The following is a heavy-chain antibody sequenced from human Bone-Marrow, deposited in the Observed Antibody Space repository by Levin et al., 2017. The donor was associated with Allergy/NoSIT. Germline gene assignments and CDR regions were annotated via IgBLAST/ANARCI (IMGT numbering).Heavy chain of an antibody. CDR2: IRQDGGDK. Sequence: TGGSLRLSCAASAFISSNYWMTWVRQAPGKGLEWVANIRQDGGDKYYADSVKGRFTISRDNARNSLFLQMDSLRAEDTAMYYCESGNHADYWGQGTLVTVSS. CDR3: ESGNHADY. CDR1: AFISSNYW. J-gene: IGHJ4*02. V-gene: IGHV3-7*01.